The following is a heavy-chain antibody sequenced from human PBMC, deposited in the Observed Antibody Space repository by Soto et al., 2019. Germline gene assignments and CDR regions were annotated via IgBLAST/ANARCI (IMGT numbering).Heavy chain of an antibody. V-gene: IGHV1-18*04. J-gene: IGHJ1*01. D-gene: IGHD3-3*01. CDR3: ARDVGSGLSAPGAVFAY. Sequence: KGACKGAGYVMTSYLISWVRQTTGQGLEWMGWISPYNGNTKYAQSFQGRVTMTTDTSTYTAYMGLRSLRSDDPAVYYCARDVGSGLSAPGAVFAYWGHGSVVPV. CDR2: ISPYNGNT. CDR1: GYVMTSYL.